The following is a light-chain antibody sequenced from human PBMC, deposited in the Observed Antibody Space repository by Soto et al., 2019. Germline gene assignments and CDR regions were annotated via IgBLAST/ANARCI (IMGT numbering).Light chain of an antibody. J-gene: IGKJ4*01. CDR3: QQYHSYPVT. Sequence: DLQMTQSPSSLSASVGDRVTITCRASQDINSHLAWFQQKPGKAPKSLISAASSLQSGVPSNFSGSGSGTDFTLTISSLQPEDFATYYCQQYHSYPVTFGGGTKVEIK. CDR2: AAS. CDR1: QDINSH. V-gene: IGKV1-16*02.